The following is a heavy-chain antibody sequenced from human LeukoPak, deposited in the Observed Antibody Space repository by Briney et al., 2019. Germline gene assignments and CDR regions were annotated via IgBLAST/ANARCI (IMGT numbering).Heavy chain of an antibody. CDR3: ARENYGSGSYRDYYYSMDV. D-gene: IGHD3-10*01. CDR2: ISSSSSYI. J-gene: IGHJ6*04. V-gene: IGHV3-21*01. CDR1: GFTFSSYS. Sequence: GGSLRLSCAASGFTFSSYSMNWVRQAPGKGLEWVSSISSSSSYIYYADSVKGRFTISRDNAKNSLYLQMNSLRAEDTAVYYCARENYGSGSYRDYYYSMDVWGKGTTVTVSS.